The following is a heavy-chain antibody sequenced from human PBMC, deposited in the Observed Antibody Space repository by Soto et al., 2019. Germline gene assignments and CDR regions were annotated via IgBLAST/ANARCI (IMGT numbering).Heavy chain of an antibody. D-gene: IGHD2-2*01. V-gene: IGHV4-31*03. CDR3: ARGGLYCSSTSCQYWYFDL. Sequence: QVQLQESGPGLVKPSQTLSLTCTVSGGSISSGGYYWSWIRQHPGKGLEWIGYIYYSGSTYYNPSLKSRVTISVATSKNQCSLKLSSVTAADTAVYYCARGGLYCSSTSCQYWYFDLWGRGTLVTVSS. CDR1: GGSISSGGYY. J-gene: IGHJ2*01. CDR2: IYYSGST.